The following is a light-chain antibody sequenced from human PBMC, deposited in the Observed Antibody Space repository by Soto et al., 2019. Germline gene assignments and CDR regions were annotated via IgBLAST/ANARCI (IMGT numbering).Light chain of an antibody. V-gene: IGLV2-14*01. CDR1: SSDVGGYNY. CDR3: SSYTSSTTYV. J-gene: IGLJ1*01. Sequence: QCVLTQPASVSGSPGQSITISCTGTSSDVGGYNYVSWYQQYPGKVPKLMIYDVSYRSSGVSNRFSGSKSGNTASLTISGLQAEDEADYYCSSYTSSTTYVFGTGTKVTVL. CDR2: DVS.